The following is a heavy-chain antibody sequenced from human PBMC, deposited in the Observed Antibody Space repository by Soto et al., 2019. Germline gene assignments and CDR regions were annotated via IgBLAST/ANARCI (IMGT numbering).Heavy chain of an antibody. V-gene: IGHV3-7*03. CDR2: IKQDGSEK. Sequence: GVSLRLSCAASGFTFSSYWMSWVRQAPGKGLEWVANIKQDGSEKYYVDSVKGRFTISRDNAKNSLYLQMNSLRAEDTAVYYCARDYYDSSGYYYEDYFDYWGQGTLVTVSS. CDR3: ARDYYDSSGYYYEDYFDY. J-gene: IGHJ4*02. D-gene: IGHD3-22*01. CDR1: GFTFSSYW.